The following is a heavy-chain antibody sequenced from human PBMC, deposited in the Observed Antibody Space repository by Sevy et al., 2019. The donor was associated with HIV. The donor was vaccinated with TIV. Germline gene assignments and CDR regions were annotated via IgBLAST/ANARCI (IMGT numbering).Heavy chain of an antibody. D-gene: IGHD3-3*01. CDR3: ASGSGLGRYYDFWSGYYSRWSSDAFDI. J-gene: IGHJ3*02. CDR2: ISGSGGST. V-gene: IGHV3-23*01. CDR1: GFTFSSYA. Sequence: GGSLRLSCAASGFTFSSYAMSWVRQAPGKGLEWVSAISGSGGSTYYADSVKGRFTISRDNSKNTLYLQMNSLRAEDTAVYYCASGSGLGRYYDFWSGYYSRWSSDAFDIWGQGTMVTVSS.